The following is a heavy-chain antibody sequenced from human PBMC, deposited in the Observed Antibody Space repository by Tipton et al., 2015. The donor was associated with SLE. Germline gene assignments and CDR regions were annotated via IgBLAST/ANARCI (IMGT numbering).Heavy chain of an antibody. V-gene: IGHV4-38-2*01. CDR3: ARMFRAASGGFDY. Sequence: TLSLTCAVSGYSISSGYYWGWIRQPPGKGLEWIATIFHTGNTYYNPSLKSRVTISVDTSKNQFSLRVSSVIAADTAVYYCARMFRAASGGFDYWGQGTLVTVSS. J-gene: IGHJ4*02. D-gene: IGHD6-13*01. CDR1: GYSISSGYY. CDR2: IFHTGNT.